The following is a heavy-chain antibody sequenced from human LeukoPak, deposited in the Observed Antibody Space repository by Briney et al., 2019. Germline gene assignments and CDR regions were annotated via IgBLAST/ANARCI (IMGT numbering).Heavy chain of an antibody. J-gene: IGHJ4*02. CDR3: ARSAFGDYSFDY. CDR1: GGSISSGGYY. D-gene: IGHD3-16*01. V-gene: IGHV4-31*03. CDR2: IYYSGST. Sequence: SETLSLTCTVSGGSISSGGYYWSWIRQHPGKGLEWIGYIYYSGSTYYNPSLKSRVTISVDTSKNQFSLKLSSVTAADTAVYYCARSAFGDYSFDYWGQGTLVTVSS.